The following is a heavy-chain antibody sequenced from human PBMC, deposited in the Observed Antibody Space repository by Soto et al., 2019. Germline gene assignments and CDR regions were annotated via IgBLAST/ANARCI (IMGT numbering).Heavy chain of an antibody. Sequence: QVQLVESGGGVVQPGRSMRLSCAASGFTFSSYGMHWVRQAPGKGLEWVAVIWYDGSNKYYADSVKGRFTISRDNSKNTLYLQMNSLRAEDTAVYYCARDYGISGYPRYYADYLGQGTLVTVSA. J-gene: IGHJ4*02. CDR3: ARDYGISGYPRYYADY. CDR2: IWYDGSNK. D-gene: IGHD3-22*01. V-gene: IGHV3-33*01. CDR1: GFTFSSYG.